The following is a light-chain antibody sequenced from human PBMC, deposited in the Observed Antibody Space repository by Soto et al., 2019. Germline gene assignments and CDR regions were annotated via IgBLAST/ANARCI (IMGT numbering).Light chain of an antibody. Sequence: QSVLTQAPSVSGAPGQRVTISCTGSSSNIGADYDVLWYQQFPRAAPKLLIYADSNRPSVVPDRFSGSKSGTSASLAITGLPAEDEADYYCQSYDSSLGAVVFGGGTKLTVL. CDR2: ADS. J-gene: IGLJ2*01. CDR3: QSYDSSLGAVV. CDR1: SSNIGADYD. V-gene: IGLV1-40*01.